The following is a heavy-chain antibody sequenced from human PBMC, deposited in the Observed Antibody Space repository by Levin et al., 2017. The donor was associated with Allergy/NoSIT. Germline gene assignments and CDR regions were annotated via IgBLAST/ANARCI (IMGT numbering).Heavy chain of an antibody. CDR1: GFTFSSYS. D-gene: IGHD3-10*01. CDR2: ISSSSSYI. V-gene: IGHV3-21*01. CDR3: ASSPPTTMVRGVLYFDY. Sequence: GESLKISCAASGFTFSSYSMNWVRQAPGKGLEWVSSISSSSSYIYYADSVKGRFTISRDNAKNSLYLQMNSLRAEDTAVYYCASSPPTTMVRGVLYFDYWGQGTLVTVSS. J-gene: IGHJ4*02.